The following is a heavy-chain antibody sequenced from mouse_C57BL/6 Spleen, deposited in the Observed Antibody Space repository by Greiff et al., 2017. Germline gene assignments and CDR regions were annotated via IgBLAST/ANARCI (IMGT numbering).Heavy chain of an antibody. CDR3: ARYYYDYGDEAFAY. J-gene: IGHJ3*01. Sequence: VQLQQSGAELAKPGASVKLSCKASGYTFTSYWMHWVQQRPGQGLEWIGYINPSSGYPTYNQKFKDKATLTADKSSSTAYMQLSSLTYEDSAVYYCARYYYDYGDEAFAYWGQGTLVTVSA. CDR2: INPSSGYP. V-gene: IGHV1-7*01. CDR1: GYTFTSYW. D-gene: IGHD2-4*01.